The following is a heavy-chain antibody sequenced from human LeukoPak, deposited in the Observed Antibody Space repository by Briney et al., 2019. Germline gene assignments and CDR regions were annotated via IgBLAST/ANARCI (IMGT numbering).Heavy chain of an antibody. V-gene: IGHV1-46*01. D-gene: IGHD3-10*01. CDR2: INPSGGST. CDR1: GDTFSNYA. CDR3: ACTSPNGSGSSGGYRI. J-gene: IGHJ3*02. Sequence: EASVKVSCKASGDTFSNYAISWVRQARGQGLEWMGIINPSGGSTSYAQKFQGRVTMTRDTSTSTVYMELSSLRSEDTAVYYCACTSPNGSGSSGGYRIWGQGTMVTVSS.